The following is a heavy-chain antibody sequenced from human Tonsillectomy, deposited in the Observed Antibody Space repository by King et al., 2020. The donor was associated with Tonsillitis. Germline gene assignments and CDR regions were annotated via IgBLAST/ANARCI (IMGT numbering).Heavy chain of an antibody. D-gene: IGHD3-16*01. V-gene: IGHV4-38-2*02. Sequence: IRQPPGKGLEWIGNIYHSGITYYNASLKSRVTISVDTSKNQFSLKLSSVTAADTAVYYCARDHRGRLGELCPNKGMDVWGQGTTVTVSS. CDR3: ARDHRGRLGELCPNKGMDV. CDR2: IYHSGIT. J-gene: IGHJ6*02.